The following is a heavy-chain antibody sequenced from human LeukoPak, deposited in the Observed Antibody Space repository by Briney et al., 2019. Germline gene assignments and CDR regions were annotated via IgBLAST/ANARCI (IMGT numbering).Heavy chain of an antibody. J-gene: IGHJ4*02. CDR3: ARVYRSGSYSSRYFDY. Sequence: GASVKVSCKASGGTFSSYAISWVRQAPGQGLEWMGRIIPILGIANYAQKFQGRVTITADKSTSTAYMELSSLRSEDTAVYYCARVYRSGSYSSRYFDYWGQGTLVTVSS. V-gene: IGHV1-69*04. CDR2: IIPILGIA. CDR1: GGTFSSYA. D-gene: IGHD1-26*01.